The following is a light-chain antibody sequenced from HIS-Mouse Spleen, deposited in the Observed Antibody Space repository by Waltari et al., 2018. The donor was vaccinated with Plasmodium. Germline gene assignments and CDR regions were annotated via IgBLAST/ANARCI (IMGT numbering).Light chain of an antibody. CDR2: SNN. V-gene: IGLV1-44*01. CDR3: AAWDDSLNGVV. CDR1: SSNIGSNT. Sequence: QSVLTQPPSASGTPGQRVTISCSGSSSNIGSNTVNWYQQLPGTAPKPLIYSNNQRPSGGPDRVSGSKSGTSASRAISGLQSEDEADYYCAAWDDSLNGVVFGGGTKLTVL. J-gene: IGLJ2*01.